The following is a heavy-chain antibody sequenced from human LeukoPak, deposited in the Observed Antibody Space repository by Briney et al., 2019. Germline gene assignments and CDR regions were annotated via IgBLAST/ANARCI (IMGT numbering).Heavy chain of an antibody. V-gene: IGHV4-61*02. J-gene: IGHJ4*02. D-gene: IGHD6-19*01. CDR2: IYTSGST. Sequence: SQTLSLTCTVSGGSISSGSYYWSWIRQPAGKGLEWIGRIYTSGSTNYNPSLKSRVTISVDTSKNQFSLKLGSVTAADTAVYYCARDVAADKFDYWGQGTLVTVSS. CDR1: GGSISSGSYY. CDR3: ARDVAADKFDY.